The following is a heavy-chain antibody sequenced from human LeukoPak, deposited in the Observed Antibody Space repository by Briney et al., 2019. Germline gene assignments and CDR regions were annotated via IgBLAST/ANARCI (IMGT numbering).Heavy chain of an antibody. D-gene: IGHD3-10*01. CDR3: ARYFGDPQGMDV. Sequence: GGSLRLSCAASGFTFSTYSMSWVRQAPGKGLEGVSYISGSSDAIYYAASVKGRFTISRDNAKNSLYLQMNSLRDEDTAVYYCARYFGDPQGMDVCGQGTTVPVSS. CDR1: GFTFSTYS. CDR2: ISGSSDAI. V-gene: IGHV3-48*02. J-gene: IGHJ6*02.